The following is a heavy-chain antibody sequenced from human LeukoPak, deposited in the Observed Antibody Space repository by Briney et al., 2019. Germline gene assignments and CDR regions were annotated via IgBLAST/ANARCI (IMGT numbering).Heavy chain of an antibody. CDR1: GYSISSGYY. CDR3: ARGRGEGRGISMVRGVRAPSYNWFDP. CDR2: IYYTGNT. D-gene: IGHD3-10*01. V-gene: IGHV4-38-2*02. Sequence: SETLSLTCTVSGYSISSGYYWGWIRQPPGKGLEWIGNIYYTGNTYYNASLKSRVTISVDTSKNQFSLKLSSVTAADTAVYYCARGRGEGRGISMVRGVRAPSYNWFDPWGHGTLVIVSS. J-gene: IGHJ5*02.